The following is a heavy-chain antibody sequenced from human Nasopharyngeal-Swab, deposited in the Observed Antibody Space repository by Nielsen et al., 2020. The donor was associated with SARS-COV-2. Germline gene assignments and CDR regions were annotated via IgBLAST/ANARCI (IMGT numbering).Heavy chain of an antibody. D-gene: IGHD3-3*01. V-gene: IGHV3-21*01. J-gene: IGHJ6*03. CDR3: ASLRYYDFWSGYYPKDYYYYMDV. CDR2: ISSSSSYI. Sequence: ETLSLTCAASGFTFSSYSMNWVRQAPGKGLEWVSSISSSSSYIYYADSVKGRFTISRDNAKNSLYLQMNSLRAEDTAVYYCASLRYYDFWSGYYPKDYYYYMDVWGKGTTVTVSS. CDR1: GFTFSSYS.